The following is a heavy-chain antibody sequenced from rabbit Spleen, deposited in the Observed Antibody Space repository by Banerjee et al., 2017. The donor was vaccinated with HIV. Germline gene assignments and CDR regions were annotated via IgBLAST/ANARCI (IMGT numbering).Heavy chain of an antibody. CDR3: ARDPFSIVLPGKF. Sequence: QSLEESGGGLVKPGASLTLTCTASGFSFSSSYWICWVRQAPGKGLEWIACIYSNDIDNTWYASWAKGRFTISKASSTTVTLQMTSLTAADTATYFCARDPFSIVLPGKFWGPGTLVTVS. CDR1: GFSFSSSYW. J-gene: IGHJ3*01. CDR2: IYSNDIDNT. D-gene: IGHD4-1*01. V-gene: IGHV1S40*01.